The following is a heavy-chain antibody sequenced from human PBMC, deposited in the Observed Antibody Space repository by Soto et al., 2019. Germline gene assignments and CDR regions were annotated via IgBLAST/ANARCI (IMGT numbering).Heavy chain of an antibody. J-gene: IGHJ4*02. CDR1: GFTFSRYG. Sequence: QVQLVESGGGVVQPERSLRLSCAASGFTFSRYGMHWVRQTPGKGLEWVAVISDNGSDKYYGDSVKGRFTIPRDNSKNTLDLQMNSLRAEDTAVYFCARDPFGQTYPVVYDYWGQGTLVTVSS. V-gene: IGHV3-30*03. CDR2: ISDNGSDK. D-gene: IGHD3-3*01. CDR3: ARDPFGQTYPVVYDY.